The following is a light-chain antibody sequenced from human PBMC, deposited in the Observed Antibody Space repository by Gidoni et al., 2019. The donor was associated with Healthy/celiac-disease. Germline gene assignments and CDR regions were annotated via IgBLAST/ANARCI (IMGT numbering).Light chain of an antibody. CDR1: QSVSSN. CDR2: GAS. J-gene: IGKJ3*01. Sequence: LSPGERATLSCRASQSVSSNLAWYQQKPGQAPRLLIYGASTRATGIPARFSGSGSGPEFTLTISSLQSEDCAVYYCQQYNNWPFTFXPXTKVDIK. V-gene: IGKV3-15*01. CDR3: QQYNNWPFT.